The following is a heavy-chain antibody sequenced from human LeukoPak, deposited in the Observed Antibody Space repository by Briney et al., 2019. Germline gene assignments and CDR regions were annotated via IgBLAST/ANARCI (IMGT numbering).Heavy chain of an antibody. CDR1: GGSISSHY. J-gene: IGHJ4*02. CDR2: IYYSGSA. Sequence: SETLSLTCTVSGGSISSHYWSWIRQPPGKGLEWIGYIYYSGSANYNPSLKSRVTISVDTSKNQFSLKLSSVTAADTAVYYCASRRYFDYWGQGTLVTVSS. V-gene: IGHV4-59*11. CDR3: ASRRYFDY.